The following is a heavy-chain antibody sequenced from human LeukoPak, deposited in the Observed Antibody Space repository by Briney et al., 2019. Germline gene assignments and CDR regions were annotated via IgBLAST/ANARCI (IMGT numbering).Heavy chain of an antibody. CDR2: ISSSGDSR. CDR1: GFTLSNYA. Sequence: GGSLRLSCAASGFTLSNYAMRWVRQAPGKGLEWVSDISSSGDSRYYADSVKGRFTISRDNPKNTLYLQMNSLRAEDTAVYYCARRTGIEVARAFDFWGQGTLVTVSS. V-gene: IGHV3-23*01. J-gene: IGHJ4*02. CDR3: ARRTGIEVARAFDF. D-gene: IGHD3-22*01.